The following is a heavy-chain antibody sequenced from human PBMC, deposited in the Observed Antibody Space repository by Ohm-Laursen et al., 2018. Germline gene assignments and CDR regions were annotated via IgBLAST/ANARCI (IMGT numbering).Heavy chain of an antibody. CDR3: ARDFEWATDV. Sequence: GASVKVSCKASGYTFTSYDINWVRQATGQGLEWMGWMNPNSGNTGYAQKIQGRVTMTKDRSTSTVYMELSSLRSDDTAVYYCARDFEWATDVWGQGTLVTVSS. J-gene: IGHJ6*02. CDR2: MNPNSGNT. V-gene: IGHV1-8*01. D-gene: IGHD3-9*01. CDR1: GYTFTSYD.